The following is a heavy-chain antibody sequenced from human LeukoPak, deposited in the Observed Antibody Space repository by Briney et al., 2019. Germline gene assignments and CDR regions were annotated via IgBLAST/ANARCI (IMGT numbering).Heavy chain of an antibody. V-gene: IGHV1-8*01. CDR2: MNPNTGAT. J-gene: IGHJ4*02. CDR3: VRVLLFPPDF. Sequence: ASVKVSCKASGYTFISHDINWVRQAPGQGLEWMGWMNPNTGATGYAQKFRDRATMSTNTSMSTAYLDLDRLTSDDTAVYFCVRVLLFPPDFWGQGTLVSVSS. D-gene: IGHD3-10*02. CDR1: GYTFISHD.